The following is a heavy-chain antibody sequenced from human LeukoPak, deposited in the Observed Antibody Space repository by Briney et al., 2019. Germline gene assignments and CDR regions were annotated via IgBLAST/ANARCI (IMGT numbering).Heavy chain of an antibody. CDR2: INHSGST. CDR3: ARDVATPMARVSY. Sequence: PSETLSLTCAVYGGSFSGYHWSWIRQPPGKGLEWIGEINHSGSTIYNPSLKSRVTISVDTSKNHFSLNLTSVTAADTAVYYCARDVATPMARVSYWGQGTLVTVSS. V-gene: IGHV4-34*01. CDR1: GGSFSGYH. D-gene: IGHD5-12*01. J-gene: IGHJ4*02.